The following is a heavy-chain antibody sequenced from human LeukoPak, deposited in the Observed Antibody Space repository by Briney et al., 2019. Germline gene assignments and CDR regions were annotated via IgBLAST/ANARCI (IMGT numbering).Heavy chain of an antibody. D-gene: IGHD5-12*01. CDR3: ARDTGYSGYALTY. CDR2: INHSGGRS. V-gene: IGHV1-46*01. J-gene: IGHJ4*02. CDR1: GYTFTSYY. Sequence: ASVQVSCKASGYTFTSYYMHWVRQATAQGLEWMGIINHSGGRSSNAQKFQGRVTMTRDTSTSTVYMELSSLRSEDTAVYYCARDTGYSGYALTYWGQGTLVTVSS.